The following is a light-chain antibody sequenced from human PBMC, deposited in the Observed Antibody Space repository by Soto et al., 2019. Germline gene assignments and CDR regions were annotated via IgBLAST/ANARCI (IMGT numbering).Light chain of an antibody. J-gene: IGKJ2*01. V-gene: IGKV3-20*01. CDR2: GAF. CDR1: QSVTSRY. Sequence: EIVLTQSPGTLSLSPGERATLSCKASQSVTSRYLAWYQQKPGQAPRHLIYGAFSRATGIPDRFSGSASGRHFNLTISRLETEDFAVYLYQQYNNSPEYTFSQETKLEIK. CDR3: QQYNNSPEYT.